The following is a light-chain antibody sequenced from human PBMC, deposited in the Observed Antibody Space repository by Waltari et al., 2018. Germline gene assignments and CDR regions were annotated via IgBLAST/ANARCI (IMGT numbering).Light chain of an antibody. Sequence: DIQMTQSPSTLSASVGDRVTITCRASQSISSWLAWYQQKPGKAHKLLIYKASSLESGVPSRFSGSGSGTEFTLTISSLQPDDFATYYCQHPGTFGQGTKVEIK. V-gene: IGKV1-5*03. CDR3: QHPGT. CDR1: QSISSW. CDR2: KAS. J-gene: IGKJ1*01.